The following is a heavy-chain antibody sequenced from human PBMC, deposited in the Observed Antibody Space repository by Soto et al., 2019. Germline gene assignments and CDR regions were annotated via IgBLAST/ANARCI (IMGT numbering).Heavy chain of an antibody. V-gene: IGHV3-7*01. J-gene: IGHJ3*02. CDR3: ATMTGVGRAFDI. CDR2: IKQDGSEK. Sequence: LSLTCAASGFTFSSYWMSWVRQAPGKGLEWVANIKQDGSEKYYVDSVKGRFTISRDNAKNSLYLQMNSLRAEDTAVYYCATMTGVGRAFDIWGQGTMVTVSS. CDR1: GFTFSSYW. D-gene: IGHD3-9*01.